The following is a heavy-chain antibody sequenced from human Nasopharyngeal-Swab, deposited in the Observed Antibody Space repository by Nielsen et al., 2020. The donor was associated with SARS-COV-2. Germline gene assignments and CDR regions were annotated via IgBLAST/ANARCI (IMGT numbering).Heavy chain of an antibody. V-gene: IGHV3-64*04. CDR1: GLTFSIHA. J-gene: IGHJ4*02. CDR2: INDYEDRL. Sequence: GGSLRLSCAASGLTFSIHAMHWVRQAPGKGLEYVSTINDYEDRLYYADSVKGRFTISRDNSKNTLYLQMDSLRGEDTAVYYCARDAPAHYGAFYWGRGTLVTVSS. D-gene: IGHD4-17*01. CDR3: ARDAPAHYGAFY.